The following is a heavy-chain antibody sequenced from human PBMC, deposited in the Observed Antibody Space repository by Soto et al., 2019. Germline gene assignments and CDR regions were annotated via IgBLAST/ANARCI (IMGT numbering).Heavy chain of an antibody. CDR1: GYTFTSYG. D-gene: IGHD3-10*01. CDR3: ASGWFGEFVYQFDY. Sequence: QVQLVQSGAEVKKPGASVKVSCKPSGYTFTSYGITWVRQAPGQGLEWMGWISAYNGNTNYAQKFKGRVTMTTDTSTSTAYMELRSLGSDDKAVYYCASGWFGEFVYQFDYWGQGTLVTVSS. V-gene: IGHV1-18*01. CDR2: ISAYNGNT. J-gene: IGHJ4*02.